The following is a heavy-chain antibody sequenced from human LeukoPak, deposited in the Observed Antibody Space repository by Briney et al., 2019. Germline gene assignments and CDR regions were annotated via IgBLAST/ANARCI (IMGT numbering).Heavy chain of an antibody. D-gene: IGHD3-9*01. CDR1: GGSISSYY. J-gene: IGHJ5*02. Sequence: SETLSLTCTVSGGSISSYYWSWIRQPPGKGLEWIGYIYYSGSTNYNPSLKSRVTISVDTSKNQFSLKLSSVTAADTAVYYCARGLLTGYLNWFDPWGQGTLVTVSS. CDR2: IYYSGST. CDR3: ARGLLTGYLNWFDP. V-gene: IGHV4-59*01.